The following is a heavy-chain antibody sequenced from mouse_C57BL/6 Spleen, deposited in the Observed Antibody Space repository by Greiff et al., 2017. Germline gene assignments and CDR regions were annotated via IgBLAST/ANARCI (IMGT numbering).Heavy chain of an antibody. CDR1: GYTFTSYW. D-gene: IGHD2-3*01. Sequence: VQLQQPGAELVRPGSSVKLSCKASGYTFTSYWMHWVKQRPIQGLEWIGNIDPSDSETHYNQKFKDKATLTVDKSSSTAYMQLSSLTSEDSAVYYCAREDDGYSLYAMDYWGQGTSVTVSS. J-gene: IGHJ4*01. CDR3: AREDDGYSLYAMDY. CDR2: IDPSDSET. V-gene: IGHV1-52*01.